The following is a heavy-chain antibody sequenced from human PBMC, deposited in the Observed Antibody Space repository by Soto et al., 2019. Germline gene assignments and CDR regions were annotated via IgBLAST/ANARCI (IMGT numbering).Heavy chain of an antibody. V-gene: IGHV3-30*18. J-gene: IGHJ6*02. CDR3: AKDHWAAYSGYAIRNDLDV. CDR1: GFTFSDYG. CDR2: LSYEGSKT. D-gene: IGHD5-12*01. Sequence: QAQLVESGGGVVQPWRPLRLSCAASGFTFSDYGIHWFRQDPGKGLEWVAVLSYEGSKTYYADSVKGQFTISRDNSKNTLYLHMASLRPEDTAVYYCAKDHWAAYSGYAIRNDLDVWGQGATVTVSS.